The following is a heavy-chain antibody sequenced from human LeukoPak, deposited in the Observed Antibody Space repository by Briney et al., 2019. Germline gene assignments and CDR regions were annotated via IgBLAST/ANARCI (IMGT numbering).Heavy chain of an antibody. CDR2: IYYSGST. CDR3: ARANTGGLIAVAGHIDY. J-gene: IGHJ4*02. Sequence: SQTLSLTCTVSGGSITSGGYSWSWIRHHPGKGLEWFGYIYYSGSTYYNPSLKSRVTISVDTSKDQFSLKLSSVTAADTAVYYCARANTGGLIAVAGHIDYWGQGTLVNVSS. V-gene: IGHV4-31*03. D-gene: IGHD6-19*01. CDR1: GGSITSGGYS.